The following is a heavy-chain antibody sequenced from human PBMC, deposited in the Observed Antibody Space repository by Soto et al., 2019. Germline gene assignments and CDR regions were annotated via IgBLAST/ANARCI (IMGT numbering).Heavy chain of an antibody. J-gene: IGHJ6*02. CDR2: ISYDGSNK. Sequence: QVQLVESGGGVVQPGRSLRLSCAASGFTFSSYGMHWVRQAPGKGLEWVAVISYDGSNKYYADSVKGRFTISSDNYKNTLYLQMNSLRAEDTAVYYCAKRYAGNSYYYYGMDVWGQGTTVTVSS. CDR1: GFTFSSYG. D-gene: IGHD2-8*01. V-gene: IGHV3-30*18. CDR3: AKRYAGNSYYYYGMDV.